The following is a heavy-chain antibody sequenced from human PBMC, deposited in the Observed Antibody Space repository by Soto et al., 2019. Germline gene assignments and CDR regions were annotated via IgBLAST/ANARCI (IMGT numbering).Heavy chain of an antibody. CDR3: ARDRISSTSLLGAHYYGMDV. Sequence: SETLSLTCTVSGGSISSGGYYWSWIRQHPGKGLEWIGYIYYSGSTYYNPSLKSRVTISVDTSKNQFSLKLSSVTAADTAVYYCARDRISSTSLLGAHYYGMDVWGQGTTVTVSS. CDR1: GGSISSGGYY. D-gene: IGHD2-2*01. J-gene: IGHJ6*02. CDR2: IYYSGST. V-gene: IGHV4-31*03.